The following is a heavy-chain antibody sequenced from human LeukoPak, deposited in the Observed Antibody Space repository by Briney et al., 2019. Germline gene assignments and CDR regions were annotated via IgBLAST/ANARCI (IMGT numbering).Heavy chain of an antibody. D-gene: IGHD3-16*01. CDR1: GFTFSSYS. CDR3: ARVGGYTFGIDY. Sequence: GGSLRLSCAASGFTFSSYSMNWVRQAPGKGLEWVSSISSSSYIYYADSVKGRFTISRDNAKNSLYLQMNSLRAEDTAVYYCARVGGYTFGIDYWGQGTLVTVSS. CDR2: ISSSSYI. J-gene: IGHJ4*02. V-gene: IGHV3-21*01.